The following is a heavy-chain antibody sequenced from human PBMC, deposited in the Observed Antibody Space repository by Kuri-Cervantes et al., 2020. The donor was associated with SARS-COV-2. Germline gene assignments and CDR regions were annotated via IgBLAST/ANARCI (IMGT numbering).Heavy chain of an antibody. CDR3: AKDMTPDYGGNVDY. D-gene: IGHD4-23*01. V-gene: IGHV3-43*01. CDR2: ISWDGGST. Sequence: GESLKISCAASGFTFDDCTMHWVRQAPGKGLEWVSLISWDGGSTYYADSVKGRFTISRDNSKNSLYLQMNSLRTEDTALYYCAKDMTPDYGGNVDYWGQGTLVTVSS. J-gene: IGHJ4*02. CDR1: GFTFDDCT.